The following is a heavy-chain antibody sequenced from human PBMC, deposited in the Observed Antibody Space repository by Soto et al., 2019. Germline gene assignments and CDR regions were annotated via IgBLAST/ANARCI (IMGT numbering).Heavy chain of an antibody. CDR3: AKGGREYCGGDCRYYFDY. Sequence: QVQLVESGGGVVQPGRSLRLSCAASRFTFSGYGMHWVRQAPGKWLEGVAVISYDGSNKCYADSVKGRFTISRDNSKNTLYLQMNSLRAEDTAVYYCAKGGREYCGGDCRYYFDYGGQGTLVTVSA. V-gene: IGHV3-30*18. D-gene: IGHD2-21*02. J-gene: IGHJ4*02. CDR2: ISYDGSNK. CDR1: RFTFSGYG.